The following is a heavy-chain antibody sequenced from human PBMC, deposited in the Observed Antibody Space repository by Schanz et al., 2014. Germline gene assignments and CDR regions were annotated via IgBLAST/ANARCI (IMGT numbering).Heavy chain of an antibody. CDR3: ARGDPVAGLDY. Sequence: VQLLESGGALVRPGGSLRLSCAASGFTVSNSYIHWVRQAPGKGLEWVSTIYSSGSTYYADSVRGRFTISRDNAKNSLYLQMNSLRAEDTALYYCARGDPVAGLDYWGRGTLVTVSS. V-gene: IGHV3-53*01. CDR1: GFTVSNSY. CDR2: IYSSGST. J-gene: IGHJ4*02.